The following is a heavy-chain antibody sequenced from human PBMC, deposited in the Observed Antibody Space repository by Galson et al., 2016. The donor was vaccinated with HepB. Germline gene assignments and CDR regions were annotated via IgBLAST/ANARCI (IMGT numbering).Heavy chain of an antibody. CDR1: GLTFRSYA. Sequence: SLRLSCAASGLTFRSYAMHWVRQTPAKGLEWVALISYDGSNKFYADSVKGRFTISRDNSNNTLFLQMNSLRAEDTAVYYCVRVDIVATAPLDYWGQGTLATVSS. CDR3: VRVDIVATAPLDY. V-gene: IGHV3-30-3*01. J-gene: IGHJ4*02. CDR2: ISYDGSNK. D-gene: IGHD5-12*01.